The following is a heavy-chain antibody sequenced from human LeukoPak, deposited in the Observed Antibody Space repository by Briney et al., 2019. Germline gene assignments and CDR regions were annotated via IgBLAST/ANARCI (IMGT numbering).Heavy chain of an antibody. CDR2: INHSGST. D-gene: IGHD1-26*01. CDR3: ARLYSGSYIY. V-gene: IGHV4-34*01. CDR1: GGSFSGYY. Sequence: PSETLSLTCAVYGGSFSGYYWSWIRQPPGKGLEWIGEINHSGSTNYNPSLRSRVTISVDTSKNQFSLKLSSVTAADTAVYYCARLYSGSYIYWGQGTLVTVSS. J-gene: IGHJ4*02.